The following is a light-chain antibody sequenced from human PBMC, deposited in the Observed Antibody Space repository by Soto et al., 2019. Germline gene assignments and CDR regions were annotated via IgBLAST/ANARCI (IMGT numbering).Light chain of an antibody. CDR1: QSAGNF. CDR2: YIS. J-gene: IGKJ5*01. CDR3: QQQNQWPIT. V-gene: IGKV3D-15*01. Sequence: IVMTQSPATLSGSQGETASLSCRASQSAGNFLAWYPQKPGQAPRLLIYYISPRATGIPARFSGSGSGTEVTLTLNSLQSEESAVYYCQQQNQWPITFGQGTRLE.